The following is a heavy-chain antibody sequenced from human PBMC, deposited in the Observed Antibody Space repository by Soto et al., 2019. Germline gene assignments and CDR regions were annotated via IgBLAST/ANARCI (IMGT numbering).Heavy chain of an antibody. CDR2: ISYDGSTK. Sequence: QVQLVESGGGVVQPGRSLRLSCAASGFTFSNYAMHWVRQAPGKGLEWVAVISYDGSTKNYADSVTGRFTIARDNSKNTLSLQMNSLRAEDTAVYNCAREPAYYYDSSGYSVPFGYWGQGTLVTVSS. J-gene: IGHJ4*02. CDR3: AREPAYYYDSSGYSVPFGY. CDR1: GFTFSNYA. D-gene: IGHD3-22*01. V-gene: IGHV3-30-3*01.